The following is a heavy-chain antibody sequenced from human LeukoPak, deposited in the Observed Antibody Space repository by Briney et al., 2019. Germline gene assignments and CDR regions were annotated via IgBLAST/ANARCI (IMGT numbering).Heavy chain of an antibody. CDR1: GGTFSSYA. V-gene: IGHV1-69*13. J-gene: IGHJ4*02. CDR2: IIPIFGTA. D-gene: IGHD3-22*01. CDR3: AREISGYKSAPFDY. Sequence: ASVKVSCKASGGTFSSYAISWVRQAPGQGLEWMGGIIPIFGTANYAQKFQGRVMITADESTSTAYMELSSLRSEDTAVYYCAREISGYKSAPFDYWGQGTLVTVSS.